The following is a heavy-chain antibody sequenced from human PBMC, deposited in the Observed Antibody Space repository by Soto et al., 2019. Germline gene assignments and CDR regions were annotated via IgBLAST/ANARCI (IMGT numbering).Heavy chain of an antibody. CDR3: AKDPTIAPRWALDI. CDR2: ISSDGSRK. CDR1: GFTLSNYG. D-gene: IGHD6-13*01. J-gene: IGHJ3*02. Sequence: GGSLRLSCAASGFTLSNYGMHWVRQAPGKGPEWVAVISSDGSRKDYADFVKGRFTISRDDAKNTLSLQMNSLRTDDTALYYCAKDPTIAPRWALDIWGQGTLVTVSS. V-gene: IGHV3-30*18.